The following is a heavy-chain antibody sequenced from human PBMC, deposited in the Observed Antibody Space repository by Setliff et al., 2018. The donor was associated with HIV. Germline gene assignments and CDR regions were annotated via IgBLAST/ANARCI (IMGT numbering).Heavy chain of an antibody. CDR2: ISAYNRNV. J-gene: IGHJ3*02. Sequence: ASVKVSCKASGYTFTSYGVSWVRQAPGQGLEWMGWISAYNRNVNYSQKVQGRVTMTTDTSTSTAYMELKNLKSDDTAVYYCARVLDPCIAVATHAFDIWGQGTMVTVSS. D-gene: IGHD6-19*01. V-gene: IGHV1-18*01. CDR1: GYTFTSYG. CDR3: ARVLDPCIAVATHAFDI.